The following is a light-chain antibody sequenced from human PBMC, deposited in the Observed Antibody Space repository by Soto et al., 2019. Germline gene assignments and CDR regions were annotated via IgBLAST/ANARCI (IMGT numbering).Light chain of an antibody. V-gene: IGKV3-20*01. CDR1: QSVSSNY. CDR2: DAS. Sequence: EVVLTQSPGTLSLSPGERATLSCRASQSVSSNYLAWYQQKPGQAPRLLIYDASSRAIGLPDRFSGSGSGTDFNLPISRLEPEDFAVYYCQQYGSSPPWTFGQGTKLEI. CDR3: QQYGSSPPWT. J-gene: IGKJ1*01.